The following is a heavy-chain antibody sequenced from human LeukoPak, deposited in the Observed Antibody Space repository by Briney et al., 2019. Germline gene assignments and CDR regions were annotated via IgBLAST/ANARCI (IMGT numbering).Heavy chain of an antibody. D-gene: IGHD3-10*01. V-gene: IGHV4-59*11. CDR2: IYDSETT. J-gene: IGHJ4*02. Sequence: PSETLSLTCTVSGASMSHHYWSWIRQPPGKGLEGIGYIYDSETTNYNPSLKSRVTMSVDTSKNQFSLKLSSVTAADTALYYCASRPGATSWYGVFDYWSRGTLVTVSS. CDR3: ASRPGATSWYGVFDY. CDR1: GASMSHHY.